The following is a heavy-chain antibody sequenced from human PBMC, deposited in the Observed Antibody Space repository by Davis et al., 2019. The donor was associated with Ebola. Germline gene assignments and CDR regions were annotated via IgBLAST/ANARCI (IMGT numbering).Heavy chain of an antibody. D-gene: IGHD5-12*01. Sequence: SETLSLTCAVYGGSFSGYYWSWIRQPPGKGLEWIGSIYYSGSTYYNPSLKSRVTISVDTSKNQFSLKLSSVTAADTAVYYCAREPFVNSGYGYGMDVWGQGTTVTVSS. CDR3: AREPFVNSGYGYGMDV. CDR2: IYYSGST. J-gene: IGHJ6*02. V-gene: IGHV4-34*01. CDR1: GGSFSGYY.